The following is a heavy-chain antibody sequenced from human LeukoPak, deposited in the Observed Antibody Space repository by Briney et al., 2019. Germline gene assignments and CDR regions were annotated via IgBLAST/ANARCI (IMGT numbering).Heavy chain of an antibody. D-gene: IGHD6-13*01. CDR1: GYTFTSHD. CDR2: MNPHSGNT. J-gene: IGHJ6*03. V-gene: IGHV1-8*01. CDR3: ARALAATGTLYYYYYMDV. Sequence: ASVKVSCKPSGYTFTSHDIHWVRQATGQGLEWMGWMNPHSGNTGYAQKFQGRVIITRNTSINTAYMELSSLRSEDTAVYYCARALAATGTLYYYYYMDVWGKGTTVTVSS.